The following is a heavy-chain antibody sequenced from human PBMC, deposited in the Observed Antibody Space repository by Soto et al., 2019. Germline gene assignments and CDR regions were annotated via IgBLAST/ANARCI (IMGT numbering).Heavy chain of an antibody. V-gene: IGHV3-30-3*01. CDR2: ISYEGSAK. CDR3: AREMVAPENFYYGLDV. D-gene: IGHD2-15*01. CDR1: GFTFSTYA. J-gene: IGHJ6*02. Sequence: QVQLVESGGGVVQPGRSLRLSCAASGFTFSTYAMHWVRQAPGKGLEWVAVISYEGSAKYYADSVRGRFTISRDNSKNKLYREMNSLRPEDTAVFYCAREMVAPENFYYGLDVWGQGTTVTVSS.